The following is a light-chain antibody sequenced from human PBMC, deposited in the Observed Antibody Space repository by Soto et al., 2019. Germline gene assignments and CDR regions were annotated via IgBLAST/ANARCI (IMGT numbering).Light chain of an antibody. CDR1: QSVDSNY. J-gene: IGKJ5*01. V-gene: IGKV3-20*01. Sequence: EIVLTQSPGTLSLSPGEEATLSCRASQSVDSNYLAWYQQKPGQTPRLIIYGASGRADGIPHRFSGSGFGTDFTLTISKVEPEDFAVYYCQQYGTPRSVTFGRGTRLEIK. CDR2: GAS. CDR3: QQYGTPRSVT.